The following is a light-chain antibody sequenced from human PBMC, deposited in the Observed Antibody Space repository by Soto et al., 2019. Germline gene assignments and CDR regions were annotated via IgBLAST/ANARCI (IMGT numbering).Light chain of an antibody. CDR1: SSNIGSNY. Sequence: QSVLTQPPSASGTPGQRVTISCSGSSSNIGSNYVYLYQQLPGTAPKLSIYRNNQLPSGVPDRFSGSKSGTSASLAISGLRSEHEADYYCAAWYDSLSAPYVFGTGTTLTVL. CDR3: AAWYDSLSAPYV. J-gene: IGLJ1*01. V-gene: IGLV1-47*01. CDR2: RNN.